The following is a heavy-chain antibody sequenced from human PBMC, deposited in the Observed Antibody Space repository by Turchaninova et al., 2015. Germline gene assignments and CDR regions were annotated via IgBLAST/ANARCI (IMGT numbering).Heavy chain of an antibody. Sequence: EVQLVQSGAEVKKPEESLKISCKGSGYTFTSYWIGWVRQMPGKGVEWMGVIVPGDSDSRYSPAFPGQVTISADKSISTAYLQWSSLKASDTAMYYCARHRSGSGWSFFDYWGQGTPVTVSS. CDR3: ARHRSGSGWSFFDY. J-gene: IGHJ4*02. V-gene: IGHV5-51*01. D-gene: IGHD6-19*01. CDR2: IVPGDSDS. CDR1: GYTFTSYW.